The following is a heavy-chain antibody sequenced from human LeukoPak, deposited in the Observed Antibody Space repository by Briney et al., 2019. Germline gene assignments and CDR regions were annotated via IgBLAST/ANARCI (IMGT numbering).Heavy chain of an antibody. Sequence: ASVKVSCKASGYTFTSYGISWVRQAPGQWLEWMGWISADNGNTNYAQKLQGRVTMTTDTSTSTAYMELRSLRSDDTAVYYCARVNIGGWYSLLGYWGQGTLVTVSS. CDR3: ARVNIGGWYSLLGY. D-gene: IGHD6-19*01. J-gene: IGHJ4*02. CDR1: GYTFTSYG. CDR2: ISADNGNT. V-gene: IGHV1-18*01.